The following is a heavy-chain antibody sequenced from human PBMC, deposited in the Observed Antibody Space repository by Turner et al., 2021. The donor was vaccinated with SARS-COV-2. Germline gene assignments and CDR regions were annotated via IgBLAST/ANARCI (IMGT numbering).Heavy chain of an antibody. V-gene: IGHV3-7*01. D-gene: IGHD3-3*01. Sequence: EVQLVESGGGLVQPGGSLRLSCAASGFTFSSHWMSWVRQDPGKGLEWVANIKQDGSEKDCVDSVRGRFTISRDNDLQMNSLRVEDTAVYYCATRPADERYYGVFDYWGQGSLVTVSS. CDR1: GFTFSSHW. J-gene: IGHJ4*02. CDR2: IKQDGSEK. CDR3: ATRPADERYYGVFDY.